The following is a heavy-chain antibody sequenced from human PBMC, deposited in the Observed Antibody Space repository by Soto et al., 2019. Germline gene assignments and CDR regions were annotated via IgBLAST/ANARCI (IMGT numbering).Heavy chain of an antibody. D-gene: IGHD3-22*01. CDR3: AAGMDSSGSDVPYYYYYGMDV. J-gene: IGHJ6*02. V-gene: IGHV1-58*01. CDR2: IVVGSGNT. Sequence: QMQLVQSGPEVKKPGTSVKVSCKASGFTFTSSAVQWVRQARGQRLEWIGWIVVGSGNTNYAQKFQERVTITRDMSTSTAYMELSRLRSEDTAVYYCAAGMDSSGSDVPYYYYYGMDVWGQGTTVTVSS. CDR1: GFTFTSSA.